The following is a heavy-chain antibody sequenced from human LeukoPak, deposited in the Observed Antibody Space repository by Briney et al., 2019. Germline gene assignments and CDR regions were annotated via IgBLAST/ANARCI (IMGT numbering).Heavy chain of an antibody. CDR3: AKTYVWYYFDY. V-gene: IGHV3-74*01. CDR1: GFTFSSYW. J-gene: IGHJ4*02. Sequence: GGSLRLSCAASGFTFSSYWMHWVRQAPGKGLVWVSRINSDGSSTSYADSVKGRFTISRDNSKNTLYLQMNSLGAEDTAVYYCAKTYVWYYFDYWGQGILVTVSS. CDR2: INSDGSST. D-gene: IGHD3-16*01.